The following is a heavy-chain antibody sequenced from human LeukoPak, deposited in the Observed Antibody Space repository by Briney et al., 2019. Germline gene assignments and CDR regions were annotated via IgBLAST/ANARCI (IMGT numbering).Heavy chain of an antibody. J-gene: IGHJ1*01. Sequence: SETLSLTCSVSGDSVSRSDSYWDWIRQPPGKGLEWIGTIYHSGRAYYSPSLKSRVTMSVDPSNNQFSLNLRSVTAADTAVYYCARRRYYDGSGYLEWGQGTLLSVSS. D-gene: IGHD3-22*01. V-gene: IGHV4-39*01. CDR2: IYHSGRA. CDR1: GDSVSRSDSY. CDR3: ARRRYYDGSGYLE.